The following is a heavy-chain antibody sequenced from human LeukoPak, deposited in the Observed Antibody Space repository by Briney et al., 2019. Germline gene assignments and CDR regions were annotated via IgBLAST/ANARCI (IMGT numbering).Heavy chain of an antibody. J-gene: IGHJ4*02. CDR1: GGSISSYY. Sequence: SETLSLTCTVSGGSISSYYWSWIRQPPGKGLEWIGYIYYSGSTNYNPSLKSRVTISVDKSNNQVSLKLTSVTAADTAVYYCARGSMIFGVTFDHWGQGTLVTVSS. CDR3: ARGSMIFGVTFDH. V-gene: IGHV4-59*12. D-gene: IGHD3/OR15-3a*01. CDR2: IYYSGST.